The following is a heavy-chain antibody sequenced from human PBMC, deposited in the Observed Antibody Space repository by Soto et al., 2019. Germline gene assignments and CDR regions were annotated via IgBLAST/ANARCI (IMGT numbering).Heavy chain of an antibody. CDR3: ASLLTAVDY. V-gene: IGHV4-34*01. CDR1: GGSFSGYY. D-gene: IGHD2-15*01. CDR2: IYHSGST. Sequence: SETLSLTCAVYGGSFSGYYWSWIRQPPGKGLEWIGEIYHSGSTNYNPSLKSRVTISVDKSKNQFSLKLSSVTAADTAVYYCASLLTAVDYWGQGTLVTVSS. J-gene: IGHJ4*02.